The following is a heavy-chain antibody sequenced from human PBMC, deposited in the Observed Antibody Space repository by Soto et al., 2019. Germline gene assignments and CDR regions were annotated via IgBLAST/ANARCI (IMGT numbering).Heavy chain of an antibody. CDR3: VRGDNWNDEASDY. CDR1: GFMFSNHG. D-gene: IGHD1-1*01. V-gene: IGHV3-33*01. Sequence: SLRLSCAAYGFMFSNHGMHWVRQAPGKGLEWVAVIWSDGNNRYYADSVKGRFTISRDNSKNTLYLQMNSLRAEDTAVYYCVRGDNWNDEASDYWGQGTLVTVSS. CDR2: IWSDGNNR. J-gene: IGHJ4*02.